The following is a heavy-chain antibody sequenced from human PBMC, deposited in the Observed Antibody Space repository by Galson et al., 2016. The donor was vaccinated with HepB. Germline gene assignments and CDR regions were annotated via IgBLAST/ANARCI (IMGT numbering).Heavy chain of an antibody. J-gene: IGHJ6*02. V-gene: IGHV3-74*01. D-gene: IGHD2-2*01. CDR2: ITIDGSTT. CDR3: ARGYCSSTSPCGRDV. CDR1: GFTFSNYW. Sequence: SLRLSCAASGFTFSNYWMHWVRQAPGKGLVWVSHITIDGSTTTYADSVKGRFTISRDNAKNTLYLQMNSLRDGDTAVYYCARGYCSSTSPCGRDVWGRGTTVTVSS.